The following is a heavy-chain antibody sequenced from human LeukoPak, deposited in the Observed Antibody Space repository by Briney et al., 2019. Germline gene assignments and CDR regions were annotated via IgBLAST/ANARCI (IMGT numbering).Heavy chain of an antibody. CDR1: GYTFTGYY. CDR2: INPNSGGT. J-gene: IGHJ6*03. CDR3: ARTSNYDSSGYPYYYYYMDV. V-gene: IGHV1-2*02. Sequence: ASVKVSFKASGYTFTGYYMHWVRQAPGQGLEWMGWINPNSGGTNYAQKFQGRVTMTRDTSISTAYMELSRLRSDDTAVYYCARTSNYDSSGYPYYYYYMDVWGKGTTVTVSS. D-gene: IGHD3-22*01.